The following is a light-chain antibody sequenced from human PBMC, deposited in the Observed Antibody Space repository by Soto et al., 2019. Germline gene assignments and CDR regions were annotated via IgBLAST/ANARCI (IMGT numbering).Light chain of an antibody. CDR2: STD. V-gene: IGLV1-44*01. CDR1: RSNIGGNT. Sequence: QSVLTQPPSASGTPGQRVTISCSGSRSNIGGNTVSWYQRLPGTAPRLLIFSTDQRPSRVPDRFSGSKSGTSASLAISGLQSDDEADYYCQSYDSGLSGYVVFGGGTKLTVL. CDR3: QSYDSGLSGYVV. J-gene: IGLJ2*01.